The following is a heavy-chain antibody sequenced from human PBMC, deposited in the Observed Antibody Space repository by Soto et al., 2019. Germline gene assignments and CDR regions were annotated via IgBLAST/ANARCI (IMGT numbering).Heavy chain of an antibody. Sequence: PSETLSLTCTVSGGSISSSSYYWGWIRQPPGKGLEWIGNIYHSGSTYYNPSLKSRVTISVDTSKNQFSLKLISVTAADTAVYYCARRMDYYDPSGYYYWGQGTLVTVSS. J-gene: IGHJ4*02. CDR3: ARRMDYYDPSGYYY. CDR2: IYHSGST. D-gene: IGHD3-22*01. CDR1: GGSISSSSYY. V-gene: IGHV4-39*01.